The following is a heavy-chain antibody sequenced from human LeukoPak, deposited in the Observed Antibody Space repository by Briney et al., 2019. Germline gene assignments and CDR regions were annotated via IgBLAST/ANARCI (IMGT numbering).Heavy chain of an antibody. V-gene: IGHV3-30*04. CDR2: TSYHGNNK. Sequence: PGGSLRLSCAASGFTFTSYVMHWVRQAPGKGREWGGLTSYHGNNKYYADFVKGRFSISRDNSQNTLYLQMNSLRPEDTAVYYCAKDAIAFGSGSYGDYRGQGTLVTVS. D-gene: IGHD3-10*01. J-gene: IGHJ4*02. CDR3: AKDAIAFGSGSYGDY. CDR1: GFTFTSYV.